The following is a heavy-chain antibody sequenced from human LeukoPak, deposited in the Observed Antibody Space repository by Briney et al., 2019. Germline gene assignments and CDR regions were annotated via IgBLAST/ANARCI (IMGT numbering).Heavy chain of an antibody. CDR1: GDSISNYY. V-gene: IGHV4-59*01. CDR2: IYYSGNT. D-gene: IGHD1-14*01. J-gene: IGHJ3*02. Sequence: SETLSLTCTVSGDSISNYYWSWIRQPPGKGLEWIGYIYYSGNTDYNPSLKSLVTISVDTSKNQFSLRLNSVTAADTAVYYCARYRNEALFAFDIWGQGTMVTVSS. CDR3: ARYRNEALFAFDI.